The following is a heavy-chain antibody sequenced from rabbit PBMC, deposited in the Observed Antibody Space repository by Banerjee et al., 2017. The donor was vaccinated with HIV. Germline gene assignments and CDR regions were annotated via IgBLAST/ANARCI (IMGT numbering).Heavy chain of an antibody. CDR2: IEPIFGNT. CDR3: ASSGDADYGMNL. J-gene: IGHJ4*01. D-gene: IGHD2-1*01. V-gene: IGHV1S7*01. Sequence: HLKESGGDLVQHGGTLKLSCKASGFTLRSYYMNWVRQVPGKGLEWIGYIEPIFGNTYYANWVNGRFTLSSHNAQNTLYLQLSSLTAADTATYFCASSGDADYGMNLWGPGTLVTVS. CDR1: GFTLRSYY.